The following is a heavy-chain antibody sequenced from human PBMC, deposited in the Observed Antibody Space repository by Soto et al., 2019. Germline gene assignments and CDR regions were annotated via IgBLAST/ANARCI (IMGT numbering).Heavy chain of an antibody. D-gene: IGHD3-22*01. J-gene: IGHJ4*02. Sequence: GASVKVSCKASGYIFSTYGITWVRQAPGQGLEWMGWISPDNGTANYAQKFQGRVTITTDKSTSTAYMELSSLRSEDTAVYYCARVSGDYYDSSGERFDYWGQGTLVTVSS. CDR3: ARVSGDYYDSSGERFDY. CDR2: ISPDNGTA. CDR1: GYIFSTYG. V-gene: IGHV1-18*01.